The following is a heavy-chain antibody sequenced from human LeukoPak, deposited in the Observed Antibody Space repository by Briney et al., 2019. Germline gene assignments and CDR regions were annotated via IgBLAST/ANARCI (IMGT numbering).Heavy chain of an antibody. V-gene: IGHV3-30-3*01. CDR2: ISYDGSDT. CDR1: GFTFSSYA. D-gene: IGHD2-2*01. CDR3: ASARVVEVLATPTALDY. J-gene: IGHJ4*02. Sequence: PGGSLRLSCVASGFTFSSYAMHWVRQAPGKGLEWVAIISYDGSDTYYTDSVKGRFTISRDNSKNTLYLQMNSLRVEETAVYYCASARVVEVLATPTALDYWGQGTLVTVSS.